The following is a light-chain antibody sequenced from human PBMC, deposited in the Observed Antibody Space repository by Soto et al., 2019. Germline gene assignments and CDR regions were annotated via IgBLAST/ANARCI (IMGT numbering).Light chain of an antibody. V-gene: IGLV1-44*01. CDR1: SSDIGSNT. CDR2: SDN. Sequence: QSVLTQPPSASGTPGQRVAISCSGSSSDIGSNTVSWYQHLPGTAPQLLMYSDNQRPSGVPDRFSGSKSGTSASLAISGLQSEDEGDYYCASWDDSLNGWVFGGGTKLTVL. CDR3: ASWDDSLNGWV. J-gene: IGLJ3*02.